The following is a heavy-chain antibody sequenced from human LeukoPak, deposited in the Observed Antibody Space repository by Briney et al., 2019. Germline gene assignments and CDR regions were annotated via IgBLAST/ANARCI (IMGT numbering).Heavy chain of an antibody. CDR2: IYYSGTT. D-gene: IGHD4-11*01. J-gene: IGHJ4*02. CDR3: ARENTVTFDY. V-gene: IGHV4-31*03. Sequence: SQTLSLTCTVSGVSISSGGYYWSWIRQHPGKGLELIGYIYYSGTTYYNPSLKSRVTISVDTSKNQFSLRLSSVTAADTAVYYCARENTVTFDYWGQGTLVTVSS. CDR1: GVSISSGGYY.